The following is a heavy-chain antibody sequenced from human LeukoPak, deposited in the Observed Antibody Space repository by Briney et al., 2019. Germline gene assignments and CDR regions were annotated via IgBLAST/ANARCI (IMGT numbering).Heavy chain of an antibody. CDR3: AKGSGSSLDIDY. CDR1: GFTFSSFG. V-gene: IGHV3-30*02. Sequence: GGSLRLSCEASGFTFSSFGMHWVRQAPGKGLEWVAFIRNDGSKKYYAYSVKGRFTISRDNSKNTLYLQMNSLRAEDTAVYYCAKGSGSSLDIDYWGQGTLVTVSS. CDR2: IRNDGSKK. D-gene: IGHD5-18*01. J-gene: IGHJ4*02.